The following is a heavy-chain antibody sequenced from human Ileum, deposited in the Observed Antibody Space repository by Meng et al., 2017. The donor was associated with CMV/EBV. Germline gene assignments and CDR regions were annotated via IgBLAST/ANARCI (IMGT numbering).Heavy chain of an antibody. CDR3: ARVKEYYDFWSGQYYFDY. Sequence: GGSLRLSCAASGFTFSSYEMNWVRQAPGKGLEWVSYISSSGSTIYYADSVKGRFTISRDNAKNSLYLQMNSLRAEDTAVYYCARVKEYYDFWSGQYYFDYWGQGTLVTVSS. D-gene: IGHD3-3*01. CDR1: GFTFSSYE. J-gene: IGHJ4*02. CDR2: ISSSGSTI. V-gene: IGHV3-48*03.